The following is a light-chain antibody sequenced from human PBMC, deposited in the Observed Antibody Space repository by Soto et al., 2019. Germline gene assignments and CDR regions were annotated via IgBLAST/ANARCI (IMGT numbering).Light chain of an antibody. CDR2: DTS. Sequence: EIVLTQSPATLSLSPRERATLSCRASQSVNSYLAWYQQKCGQAPRLLIYDTSNRATGIPDRFSGSGSGTDFTLTISSLEPEDFAVYYCQQRSSWPTFGQGTRLEIK. CDR3: QQRSSWPT. CDR1: QSVNSY. J-gene: IGKJ2*01. V-gene: IGKV3-11*01.